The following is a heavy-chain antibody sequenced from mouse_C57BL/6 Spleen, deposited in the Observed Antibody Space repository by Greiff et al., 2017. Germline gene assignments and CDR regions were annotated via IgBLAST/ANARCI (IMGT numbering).Heavy chain of an antibody. Sequence: EVQLQQSGPELVKPGASVKISCKASGYTFTDYYMNWVKQSRGKGLEWIGDINPNNGGTSYNQKFKGKATLTADKSSSTAYMELRSLTSEDSAVYYCASDYCGRSFDDWGQGTTLTVSS. J-gene: IGHJ2*01. CDR3: ASDYCGRSFDD. V-gene: IGHV1-26*01. CDR1: GYTFTDYY. D-gene: IGHD1-1*01. CDR2: INPNNGGT.